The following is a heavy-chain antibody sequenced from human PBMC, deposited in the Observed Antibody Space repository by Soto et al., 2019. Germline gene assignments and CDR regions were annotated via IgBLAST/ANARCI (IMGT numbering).Heavy chain of an antibody. CDR1: GGSISSAAYY. CDR3: AREFGINPDGGGVLDY. CDR2: IYYSGST. J-gene: IGHJ4*02. D-gene: IGHD2-21*01. Sequence: SETLSLTCTVSGGSISSAAYYWSWIRQHPGKGLEWIGYIYYSGSTNYNPSLKSRVIISVDTSKNQFSLRLSSVTAADTAVYYCAREFGINPDGGGVLDYWGQGTLVTVSS. V-gene: IGHV4-61*08.